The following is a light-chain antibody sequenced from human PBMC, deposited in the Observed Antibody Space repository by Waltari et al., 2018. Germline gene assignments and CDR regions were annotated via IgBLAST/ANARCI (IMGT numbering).Light chain of an antibody. Sequence: DIQMTQSPSSLSASVGDRVTITCRASQSISSYLNWHQQKPGKAPKLLIYAASSLQSGVPSRFSGSGSGTDFTLTISSLQPEDFATYYCQQSYSTPRLTFGGGTKVEIK. J-gene: IGKJ4*01. CDR1: QSISSY. CDR2: AAS. CDR3: QQSYSTPRLT. V-gene: IGKV1-39*01.